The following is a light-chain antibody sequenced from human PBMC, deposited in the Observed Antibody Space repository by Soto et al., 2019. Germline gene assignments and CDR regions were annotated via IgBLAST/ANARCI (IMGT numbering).Light chain of an antibody. CDR3: QQSYSTPIT. Sequence: DIQMTQSPSSLSASVGDRVTITCRASQSISSYLNWYQQKPGKAPKLLIYAASSLQSGGPARFSGSGSGTDFTLTISSLQPEDFVTYYCQQSYSTPITFGQGTRLEIK. V-gene: IGKV1-39*01. J-gene: IGKJ5*01. CDR2: AAS. CDR1: QSISSY.